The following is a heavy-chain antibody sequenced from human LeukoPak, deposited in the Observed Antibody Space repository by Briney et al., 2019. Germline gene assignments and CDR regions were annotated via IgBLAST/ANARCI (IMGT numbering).Heavy chain of an antibody. Sequence: PGGSLRLSCAASGFTVSSNYMSWVRQAPGKGLEWVSVIYSGGSTYYADSVKGRFTISRDNSKNTLYLQMNSLRAEDTAVYYCARGLRGQYYYDSSGYYPLDYWGQGTLVTVSS. CDR1: GFTVSSNY. CDR2: IYSGGST. V-gene: IGHV3-53*05. J-gene: IGHJ4*02. D-gene: IGHD3-22*01. CDR3: ARGLRGQYYYDSSGYYPLDY.